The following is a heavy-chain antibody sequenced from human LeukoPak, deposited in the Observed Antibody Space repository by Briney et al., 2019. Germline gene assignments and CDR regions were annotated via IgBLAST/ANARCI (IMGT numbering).Heavy chain of an antibody. CDR2: INHSGST. J-gene: IGHJ4*02. Sequence: SETLSLTCAVYGGSFSGYYWSWIRQPPGKGLEWIGEINHSGSTNYNPSLKSRVTISVDTSNNQFSLKLSSVTAADTAVYYCARLTSYYDFWSGYYSPDYWGQGTLVTVSS. V-gene: IGHV4-34*01. CDR3: ARLTSYYDFWSGYYSPDY. D-gene: IGHD3-3*01. CDR1: GGSFSGYY.